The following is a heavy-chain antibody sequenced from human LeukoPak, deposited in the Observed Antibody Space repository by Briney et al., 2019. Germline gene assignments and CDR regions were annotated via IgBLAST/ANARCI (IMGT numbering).Heavy chain of an antibody. J-gene: IGHJ4*02. D-gene: IGHD4-17*01. V-gene: IGHV4-30-2*01. CDR3: ARSSYGDYGDFAY. Sequence: SETLSLTCAVSGGSISSGGYSWSWIRQPPGKGLEWIGYIYHSGSTYYNPSLKSRVTILVDRSKNQFSLKLSSVTAADTAVYYCARSSYGDYGDFAYWGQGTLVTVSS. CDR1: GGSISSGGYS. CDR2: IYHSGST.